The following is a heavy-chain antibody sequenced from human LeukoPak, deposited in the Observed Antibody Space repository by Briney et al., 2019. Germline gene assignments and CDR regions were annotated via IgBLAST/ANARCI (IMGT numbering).Heavy chain of an antibody. CDR1: GFIFRSYW. CDR3: ARDGVLRYFDWFLGQQYYYYYMDV. Sequence: GGSLRLSCEASGFIFRSYWMTWVRQAPGKGLEWVANIKQDGSEKYFMNSVKGRFTISRDNAKNSLYLQMNNLRAEDTAVYYCARDGVLRYFDWFLGQQYYYYYMDVWGKGTTVTVSS. CDR2: IKQDGSEK. V-gene: IGHV3-7*01. J-gene: IGHJ6*03. D-gene: IGHD3-9*01.